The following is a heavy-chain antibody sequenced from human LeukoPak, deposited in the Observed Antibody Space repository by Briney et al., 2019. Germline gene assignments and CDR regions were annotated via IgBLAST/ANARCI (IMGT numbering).Heavy chain of an antibody. J-gene: IGHJ6*02. D-gene: IGHD3-16*01. CDR1: GYTFIGYY. Sequence: GASVKVSCKASGYTFIGYYMHWVRQAPGQGLEWMGWINPNSGGTNYAQKFQDRVTMTRDTSISTAYMELSRLRSDDTAVYYCARFGIQQYYYYGMDVWGQGTTVTVSS. CDR3: ARFGIQQYYYYGMDV. CDR2: INPNSGGT. V-gene: IGHV1-2*02.